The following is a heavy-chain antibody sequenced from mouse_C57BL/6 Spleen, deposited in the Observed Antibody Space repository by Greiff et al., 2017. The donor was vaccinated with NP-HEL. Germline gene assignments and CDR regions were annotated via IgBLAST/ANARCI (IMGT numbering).Heavy chain of an antibody. J-gene: IGHJ2*01. D-gene: IGHD1-1*01. CDR2: IRNKANGYTT. CDR1: GFTFTDYY. Sequence: EVQLVESGGGLVQPGGSLSLSCAASGFTFTDYYMSWVRQPPGKALEWLGFIRNKANGYTTEYSASVKGRFTISRDNSQSILYLQMNALRAEDSATYYCARYGGSSRLYFDYWGQGTTRTVSS. CDR3: ARYGGSSRLYFDY. V-gene: IGHV7-3*01.